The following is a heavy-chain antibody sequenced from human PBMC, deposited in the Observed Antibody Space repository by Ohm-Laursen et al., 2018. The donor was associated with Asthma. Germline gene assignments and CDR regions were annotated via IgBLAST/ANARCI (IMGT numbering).Heavy chain of an antibody. Sequence: GASVKVSCKTSGYTFSSYAMNWVRQAPGQGFEWMGWINTYTGKPTYAQGLRGRFDFSLDTSVSTAYLQISSLKAEDTAIYYCARVPSGGYLYDYWGQGTLVTVSS. CDR3: ARVPSGGYLYDY. CDR2: INTYTGKP. D-gene: IGHD5-12*01. J-gene: IGHJ4*02. CDR1: GYTFSSYA. V-gene: IGHV7-4-1*02.